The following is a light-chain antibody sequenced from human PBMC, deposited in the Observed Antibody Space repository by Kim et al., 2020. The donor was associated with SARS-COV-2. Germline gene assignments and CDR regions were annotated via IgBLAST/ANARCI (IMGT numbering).Light chain of an antibody. Sequence: PGQSDYIACTRTSSDVGGYNYVSWDQQHPGKAPNLMIYEVNKRPSGVPDRFSGSKSGNTASLTVSGLQAEDEADYYCSSYAGSNNVFGGGTQLTVL. V-gene: IGLV2-8*01. CDR2: EVN. CDR3: SSYAGSNNV. J-gene: IGLJ2*01. CDR1: SSDVGGYNY.